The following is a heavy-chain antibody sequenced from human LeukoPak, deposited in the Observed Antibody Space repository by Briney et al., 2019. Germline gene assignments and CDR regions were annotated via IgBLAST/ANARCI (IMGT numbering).Heavy chain of an antibody. CDR3: AKQPTYYYDTSGYYPY. J-gene: IGHJ4*02. V-gene: IGHV3-23*01. D-gene: IGHD3-22*01. CDR1: GFTFSSYA. CDR2: ISGSGGST. Sequence: GSLRLSCTASGFTFSSYAMSWVRPAPGKGLEWVSAISGSGGSTYYADSVKGRFTISRDNSKDTLYLQMNSLRAEDTAVYYCAKQPTYYYDTSGYYPYWGQGTLVTVSS.